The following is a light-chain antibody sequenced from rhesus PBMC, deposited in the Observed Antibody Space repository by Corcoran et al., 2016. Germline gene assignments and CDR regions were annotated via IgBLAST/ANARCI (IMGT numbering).Light chain of an antibody. V-gene: IGKV1-37*01. J-gene: IGKJ2*01. Sequence: DIQMTQSPSSLSASVGDTVTITGRASQGISNFLAWYQQKPGKAPKPLIYYASRLKSGVPSRFSGSGSGAECTLTLTSLQPEDFATYYCQQYNSAPYSFGQGTKVEIK. CDR3: QQYNSAPYS. CDR2: YAS. CDR1: QGISNF.